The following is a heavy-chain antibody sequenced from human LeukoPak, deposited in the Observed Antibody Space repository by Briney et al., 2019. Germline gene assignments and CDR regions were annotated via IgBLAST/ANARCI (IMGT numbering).Heavy chain of an antibody. Sequence: PGGSLRLSCAASGFAFSTYDMHWVRQATGKGLEWVSAFSVAGDTYYPGSVKGRFTISRENAKNSLYLQMNSLRAGDTAVYYCARGFVHAFDIWGQGTMVTVSS. D-gene: IGHD6-6*01. J-gene: IGHJ3*02. CDR2: FSVAGDT. V-gene: IGHV3-13*04. CDR3: ARGFVHAFDI. CDR1: GFAFSTYD.